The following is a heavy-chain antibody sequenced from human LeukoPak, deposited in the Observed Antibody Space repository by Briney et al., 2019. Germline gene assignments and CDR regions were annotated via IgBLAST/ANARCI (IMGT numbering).Heavy chain of an antibody. D-gene: IGHD2-15*01. V-gene: IGHV4-34*01. J-gene: IGHJ2*01. CDR1: GGSFSGYY. CDR3: ARGGRSLVAAQFDL. CDR2: INHSGST. Sequence: SETLSLTCAVHGGSFSGYYWSWIRQPPGKGLEWIGEINHSGSTNYNPSLKSRVTISVDTSKNQFSLKLSSVTAADTAVYYCARGGRSLVAAQFDLWGRGTLVTVSS.